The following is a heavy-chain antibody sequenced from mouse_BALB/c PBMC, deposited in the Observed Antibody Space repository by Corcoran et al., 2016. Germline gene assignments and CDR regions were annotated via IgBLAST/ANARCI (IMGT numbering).Heavy chain of an antibody. CDR3: ARWGGYYAMYY. CDR1: GYSFTSYW. CDR2: IHPSDSET. V-gene: IGHV1-61*01. Sequence: QVQLQKPGAELVRPGASVKLSSKASGYSFTSYWLIWVKQRPGQGLEWIGMIHPSDSETRLNQKLKDKATLTVDKSSSTAYMQLSSPTSEDSAVYSCARWGGYYAMYYWGQGTSVTVSS. J-gene: IGHJ4*01.